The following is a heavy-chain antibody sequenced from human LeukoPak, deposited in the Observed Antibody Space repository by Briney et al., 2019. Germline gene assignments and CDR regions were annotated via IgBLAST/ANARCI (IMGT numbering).Heavy chain of an antibody. CDR1: GGSISSYY. Sequence: PSETLSLTCTVSGGSISSYYWSWIRQPPGKGLEWSGYIYYSGSTNYNPSLKSRVTISVNTSKNQFSLKLSSVTAADTAVYYCARGGYYDSSGPHDYWGQGTLVTVSS. CDR3: ARGGYYDSSGPHDY. J-gene: IGHJ4*02. D-gene: IGHD3-22*01. V-gene: IGHV4-59*01. CDR2: IYYSGST.